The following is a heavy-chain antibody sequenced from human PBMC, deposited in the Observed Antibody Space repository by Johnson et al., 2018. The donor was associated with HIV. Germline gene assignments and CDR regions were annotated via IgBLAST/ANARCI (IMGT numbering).Heavy chain of an antibody. J-gene: IGHJ3*02. V-gene: IGHV3-66*01. CDR1: GITVSSNY. Sequence: VQLVESGGDLVQPGGSLRLSCAASGITVSSNYMTWVRQAPGKGLEWVSVIYSGDSTYYADSVKGRFTISRDNSKNTLYLQMNSLRAEDTAVYYCARAHYDSSGYLLKGGAFDIWGQGTMVTVSS. D-gene: IGHD3-22*01. CDR3: ARAHYDSSGYLLKGGAFDI. CDR2: IYSGDST.